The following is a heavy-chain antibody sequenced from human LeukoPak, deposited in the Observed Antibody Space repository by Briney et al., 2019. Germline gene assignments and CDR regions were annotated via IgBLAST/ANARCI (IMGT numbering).Heavy chain of an antibody. CDR3: ASSGARWDYFDY. CDR1: GFTFSSSS. D-gene: IGHD4-23*01. Sequence: GGSLRLSCAASGFTFSSSSMNWVRQAPGKGLEWVSSISSSSGYIYYADSLKGRFTISRDNAKNSLYLQMNSLRAEDTAVYYCASSGARWDYFDYWGQGTLVTVSS. J-gene: IGHJ4*02. V-gene: IGHV3-21*01. CDR2: ISSSSGYI.